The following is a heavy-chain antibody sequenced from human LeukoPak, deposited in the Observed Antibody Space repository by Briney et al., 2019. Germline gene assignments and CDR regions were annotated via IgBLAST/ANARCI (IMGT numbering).Heavy chain of an antibody. V-gene: IGHV1-46*01. CDR2: INPSGGST. J-gene: IGHJ4*02. CDR3: ARETLRSRTFDY. D-gene: IGHD1-26*01. CDR1: GYTFTSNY. Sequence: ASVKVSCKASGYTFTSNYMHWVRQAPGQGLEWIGIINPSGGSTSNAQKFQGRVTMTRDTSTSTVYMELSSLRSEDTAVYYCARETLRSRTFDYWGQGTLVTVSS.